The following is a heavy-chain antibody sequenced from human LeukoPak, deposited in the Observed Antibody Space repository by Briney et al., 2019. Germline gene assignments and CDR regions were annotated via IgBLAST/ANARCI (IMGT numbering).Heavy chain of an antibody. CDR2: ISSSGSTI. CDR3: ARIVYSYFDY. CDR1: GFTFSSYT. J-gene: IGHJ4*02. Sequence: GGSLRLSCAASGFTFSSYTMNWVRQAPGKGLEWLSYISSSGSTIYYADSVKGRFTISRDNSKNTLYLQMSSLRAEDTAVYYCARIVYSYFDYWGQGALVTVSS. D-gene: IGHD2-15*01. V-gene: IGHV3-48*01.